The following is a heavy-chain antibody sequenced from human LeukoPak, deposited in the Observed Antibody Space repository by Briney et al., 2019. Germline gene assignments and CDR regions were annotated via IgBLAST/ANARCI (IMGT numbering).Heavy chain of an antibody. CDR3: ARDLGYYGSGGPLGY. V-gene: IGHV1-69*05. CDR1: GYTFTSYA. CDR2: IIPIFGTA. Sequence: SVKVSCKASGYTFTSYAISWVRQAPGQGLEWMGGIIPIFGTANYAQKFQGRVTITTDESTSTAYMELSSLRSEDTAVYYCARDLGYYGSGGPLGYWGQGTLVTVSS. J-gene: IGHJ4*02. D-gene: IGHD3-10*01.